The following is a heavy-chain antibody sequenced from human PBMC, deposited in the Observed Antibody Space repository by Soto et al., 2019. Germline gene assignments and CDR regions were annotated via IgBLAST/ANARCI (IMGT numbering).Heavy chain of an antibody. J-gene: IGHJ6*02. CDR3: ARVITGTTFYYYYGMDV. CDR2: ISAYNGNT. D-gene: IGHD1-7*01. Sequence: QVQLVQSGAEVKKPGASVKVSCKASGYTFTSYGINWVRQAPGQGLEWMGWISAYNGNTNYAQKLQGRVTMTTDTSTSTAYMELRSLISDDTAVYYCARVITGTTFYYYYGMDVWGQGTTVTVSS. V-gene: IGHV1-18*01. CDR1: GYTFTSYG.